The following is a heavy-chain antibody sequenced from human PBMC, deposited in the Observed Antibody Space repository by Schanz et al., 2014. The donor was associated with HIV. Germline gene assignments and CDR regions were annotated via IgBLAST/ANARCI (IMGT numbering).Heavy chain of an antibody. J-gene: IGHJ6*02. V-gene: IGHV3-30*18. Sequence: QVQLVESGGGVVQPGRSLRLSCAASGFTFSSYGMHWVRQAPGKGLEWVAVISYDGSNKYYADSVKGRFTISRDNSKNTLYLQMNSLRAEDTAVYHCAKVARWDYYNMDVWGQGTLVTVSS. CDR2: ISYDGSNK. CDR3: AKVARWDYYNMDV. CDR1: GFTFSSYG.